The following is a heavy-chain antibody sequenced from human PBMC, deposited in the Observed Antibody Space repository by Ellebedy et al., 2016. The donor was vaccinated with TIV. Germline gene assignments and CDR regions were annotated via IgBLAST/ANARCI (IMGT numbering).Heavy chain of an antibody. Sequence: SETLSLTCSVSGDSITNSLYYWGWVRQAPGQGLEWIATLHFGGLIFYNPSLESRVTVLPDTSKNHLSLRLTSVGAADTALYYCTKSPNACWECFDSWGQGSLVTVSS. D-gene: IGHD1-26*01. V-gene: IGHV4-39*07. J-gene: IGHJ4*02. CDR2: LHFGGLI. CDR1: GDSITNSLYY. CDR3: TKSPNACWECFDS.